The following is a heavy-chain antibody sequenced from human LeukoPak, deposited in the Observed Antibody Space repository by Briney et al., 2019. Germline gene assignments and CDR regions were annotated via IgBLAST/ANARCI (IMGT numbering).Heavy chain of an antibody. CDR1: GFTFGDYA. J-gene: IGHJ6*03. V-gene: IGHV3-49*04. D-gene: IGHD1-1*01. Sequence: GGSLRLSCTASGFTFGDYAMSWVRQAPGKGLEWVGFIRSKAYGGTTEYAASVKGRFTISRDDSKSIAYLQMNSLKTEDTAVYYCTRDLFEQLERPALGEHDYYYYMDVWGKGTTVTVSS. CDR3: TRDLFEQLERPALGEHDYYYYMDV. CDR2: IRSKAYGGTT.